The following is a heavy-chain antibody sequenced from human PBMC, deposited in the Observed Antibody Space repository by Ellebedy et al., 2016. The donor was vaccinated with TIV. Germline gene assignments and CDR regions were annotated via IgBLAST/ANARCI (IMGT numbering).Heavy chain of an antibody. J-gene: IGHJ6*03. CDR1: GFTFSDYW. Sequence: GGSLRLXXAASGFTFSDYWMTWVRQAPGKGLEWVSGISGRSGNTYYAAPVKGRFTISRDNSKNTLFLQVNSLRAEDTAVYYCAKDQEYFDYMDVWGKGTTVTVSS. CDR3: AKDQEYFDYMDV. V-gene: IGHV3-23*01. CDR2: ISGRSGNT.